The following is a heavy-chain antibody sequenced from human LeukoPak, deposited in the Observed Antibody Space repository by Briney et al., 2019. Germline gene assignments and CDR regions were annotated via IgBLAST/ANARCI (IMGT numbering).Heavy chain of an antibody. CDR3: ARGDDSSGWYEAWFDP. CDR1: GYSISSGYY. V-gene: IGHV4-38-2*01. J-gene: IGHJ5*02. Sequence: SETLSPTCAVSGYSISSGYYWGWIRQPPGKGLEWIGSIYHSGSTYYNPSLKSRVTISVDTSKNQFSLKLSSVTAADTAVYYCARGDDSSGWYEAWFDPWGQGTLVTVSS. D-gene: IGHD6-19*01. CDR2: IYHSGST.